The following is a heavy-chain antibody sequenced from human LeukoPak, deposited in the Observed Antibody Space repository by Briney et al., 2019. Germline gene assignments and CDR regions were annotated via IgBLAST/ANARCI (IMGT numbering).Heavy chain of an antibody. D-gene: IGHD2/OR15-2a*01. CDR2: ISSGGITI. CDR1: GFTFSSYS. J-gene: IGHJ4*02. CDR3: ARDFYDGFALDY. V-gene: IGHV3-48*01. Sequence: GGSLRLSCAASGFTFSSYSMNWVRQAPGKGLEWVSYISSGGITIYYADSVKGRFTISRDNSKNTLYLQMNSLRAEDTAVYYCARDFYDGFALDYWGQGTLVTVSS.